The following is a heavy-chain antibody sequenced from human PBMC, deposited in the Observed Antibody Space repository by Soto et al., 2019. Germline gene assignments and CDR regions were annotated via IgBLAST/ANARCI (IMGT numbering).Heavy chain of an antibody. CDR1: CGSFSGYY. CDR2: TNHSGST. CDR3: ARGGIVGATIRTIFAY. Sequence: SETLSLTSAVYCGSFSGYYWTWIRQPPGKGLEWIGETNHSGSTNYNPSLKSRVTISVDTSKNQFSLKLSSVTAADAAVYYCARGGIVGATIRTIFAYWGQGTLVTVSS. D-gene: IGHD1-26*01. J-gene: IGHJ4*02. V-gene: IGHV4-34*01.